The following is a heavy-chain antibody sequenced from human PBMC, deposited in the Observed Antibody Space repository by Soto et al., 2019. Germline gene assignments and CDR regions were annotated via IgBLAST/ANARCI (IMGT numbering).Heavy chain of an antibody. CDR2: IIPIFGTA. CDR3: FGAAAAPYGMDV. D-gene: IGHD6-13*01. Sequence: QVQLVQSGAEVKKPGSSVKVSCKASGGTFSSYAISWVRQAPGQGLGWMGGIIPIFGTANYAQKFQGRVTITADESTSTAYMELSSLRSEDTAVYYCFGAAAAPYGMDVWGQGTTVTVSS. J-gene: IGHJ6*02. CDR1: GGTFSSYA. V-gene: IGHV1-69*01.